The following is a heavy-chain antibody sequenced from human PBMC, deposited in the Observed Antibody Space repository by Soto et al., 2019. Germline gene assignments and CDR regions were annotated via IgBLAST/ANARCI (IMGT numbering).Heavy chain of an antibody. V-gene: IGHV2-26*01. J-gene: IGHJ2*01. CDR2: IFSNDEK. CDR1: GFSLSNARMG. CDR3: ARIRGWLHLDYWYFDL. D-gene: IGHD5-12*01. Sequence: QVTLKESGPVLVKPTETLTLTCTVSGFSLSNARMGVSWIRQPPGKALEWLAHIFSNDEKSYSTSLKSRLTISKDTSKSQVVLTMTNMAPVDTATYYCARIRGWLHLDYWYFDLWGRGTLVTVSS.